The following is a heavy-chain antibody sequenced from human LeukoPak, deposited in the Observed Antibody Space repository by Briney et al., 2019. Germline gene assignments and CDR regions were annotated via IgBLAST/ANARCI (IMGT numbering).Heavy chain of an antibody. V-gene: IGHV5-51*01. CDR1: VYPFTSYW. CDR3: TRLRSGYGDC. D-gene: IGHD3-22*01. Sequence: GESLQSSSMSSVYPFTSYWIGCVRQTPGEGLEWLGIISPGGSATRSSPSFHGPATISVDSTISTAYLQSSSLTAPTPAIYYCTRLRSGYGDCWGQATLVIVSS. J-gene: IGHJ4*01. CDR2: ISPGGSAT.